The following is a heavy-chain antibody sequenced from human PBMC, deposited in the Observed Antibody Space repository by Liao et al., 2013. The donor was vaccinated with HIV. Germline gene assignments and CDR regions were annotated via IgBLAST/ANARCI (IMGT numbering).Heavy chain of an antibody. D-gene: IGHD3-9*01. CDR1: GGSLSSGSYC. Sequence: QVQLQESGPGLVKPSQTLSLTCSVSGGSLSSGSYCWGWIRQPAGRGLEWIGRIYANGSTNYNPSLTSRAAISIDTSKKQFSLNLTSVIAADTAIYYCARVLRYLGGYYFDYWGQGTLVTVSP. CDR2: IYANGST. CDR3: ARVLRYLGGYYFDY. J-gene: IGHJ4*02. V-gene: IGHV4-61*02.